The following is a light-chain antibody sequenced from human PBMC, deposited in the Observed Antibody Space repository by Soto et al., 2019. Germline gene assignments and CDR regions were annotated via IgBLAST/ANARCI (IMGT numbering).Light chain of an antibody. CDR3: QHRSGWPPWT. CDR2: DVS. J-gene: IGKJ1*01. V-gene: IGKV3-11*01. Sequence: EIVLTQPPATLSLSPGERATLSCGASQSVSTYLAWYQQKPGQAPRLLIYDVSNRATGIPARFSGSGSGTNFTLTISGLEPEDFAVYYCQHRSGWPPWTFGQGTKVQI. CDR1: QSVSTY.